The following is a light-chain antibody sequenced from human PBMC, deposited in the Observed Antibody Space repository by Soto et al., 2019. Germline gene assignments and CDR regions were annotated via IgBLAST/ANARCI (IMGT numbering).Light chain of an antibody. V-gene: IGLV1-51*02. J-gene: IGLJ1*01. CDR2: ENN. CDR1: SSDMGNYA. Sequence: QSVLTQPPSVSAAPGQKVTISCSGSSSDMGNYAVSWYQQLPGTAPKLLIYENNKRPSGIPDRFSGSKSGTSASLAITGLQAEDEADYYCQSYDSSLSGYVFGTGTKVTVL. CDR3: QSYDSSLSGYV.